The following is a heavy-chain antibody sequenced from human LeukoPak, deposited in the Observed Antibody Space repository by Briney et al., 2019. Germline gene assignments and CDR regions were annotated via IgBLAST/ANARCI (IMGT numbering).Heavy chain of an antibody. CDR3: LLNRGIAVAGTENY. CDR2: ISTSSSYI. J-gene: IGHJ4*02. CDR1: GFTFSSYG. Sequence: PGGSLRLSCAASGFTFSSYGMSWVRQAPGKGLEWVSSISTSSSYIYYADSVKGRFTISRDNAKNSLYLQMNSLRAEDTAIYYCLLNRGIAVAGTENYWGQGTLVTVSS. D-gene: IGHD6-19*01. V-gene: IGHV3-21*01.